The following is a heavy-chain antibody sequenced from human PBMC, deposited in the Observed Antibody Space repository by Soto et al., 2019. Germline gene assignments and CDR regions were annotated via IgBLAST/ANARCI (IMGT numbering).Heavy chain of an antibody. CDR1: GYTFTTYD. V-gene: IGHV1-8*01. D-gene: IGHD4-17*01. CDR3: ARTNGDFDY. J-gene: IGHJ4*02. Sequence: QVQLVQSGAEMKKPGASVKVSCKASGYTFTTYDINWVRQAAGQGLEWVGWMNPKSGNTGSARKCQGRVTMTRSTSINTAYMELSSLRSEDTDVYYCARTNGDFDYWGQGTLVTVSS. CDR2: MNPKSGNT.